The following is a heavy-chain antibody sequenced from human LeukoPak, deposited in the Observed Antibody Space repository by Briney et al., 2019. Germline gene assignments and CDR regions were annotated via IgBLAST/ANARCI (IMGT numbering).Heavy chain of an antibody. CDR2: ILNSASI. CDR1: GGSISGSNYY. J-gene: IGHJ4*02. V-gene: IGHV4-39*01. Sequence: PSETLSLTCTVSGGSISGSNYYWGWIRQPPGKGLEWIGSILNSASIYYNPSLKSRVTISVDTSKNQFSLKLTSVTAADTAVYYCASSSWLVGPFDYWGQGTLVTVSS. D-gene: IGHD6-13*01. CDR3: ASSSWLVGPFDY.